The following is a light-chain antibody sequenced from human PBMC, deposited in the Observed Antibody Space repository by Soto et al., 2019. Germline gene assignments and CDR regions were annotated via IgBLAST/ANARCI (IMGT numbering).Light chain of an antibody. CDR3: QQSYSTPPT. CDR2: AAS. V-gene: IGKV1-39*01. CDR1: QSISSY. Sequence: DIQMTQSPSSLSASVGDRVTITCRASQSISSYLNWYQQKPGKAPQLLIYAASSLQSGVPSRFSGSGSGTDFTRTISSLQPEDFATYYCQQSYSTPPTFGQGTKLEIK. J-gene: IGKJ2*01.